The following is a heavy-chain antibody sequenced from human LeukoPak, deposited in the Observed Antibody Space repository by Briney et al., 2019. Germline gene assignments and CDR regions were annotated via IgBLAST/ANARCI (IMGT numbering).Heavy chain of an antibody. D-gene: IGHD4-23*01. J-gene: IGHJ4*02. Sequence: PSETLSLTCTVSGGSISSYYWSWIRQPPGKGLEWIGYIYYSGSTNYNPSLKSRVTISVDTSKNQFSLKLSSVTAADTAVYYCARDGNSLLFDYWGQGTLVTVSS. CDR1: GGSISSYY. CDR3: ARDGNSLLFDY. V-gene: IGHV4-59*01. CDR2: IYYSGST.